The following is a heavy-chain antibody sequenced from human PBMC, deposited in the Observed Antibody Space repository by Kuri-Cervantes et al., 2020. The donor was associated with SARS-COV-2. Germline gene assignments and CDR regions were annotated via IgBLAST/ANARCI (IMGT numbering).Heavy chain of an antibody. CDR2: FNHTGST. D-gene: IGHD2-2*02. V-gene: IGHV4-34*01. Sequence: GSLRLSCAVYGESFSGYYWNWIRQPPGKGLEWIGDFNHTGSTNYNPSLKSRVTISLDTSKNQFSLELSSVTAADTAVYYCARDGYCSSTSCYTGYYYYYYMDVWGKGTTVTVSS. CDR1: GESFSGYY. CDR3: ARDGYCSSTSCYTGYYYYYYMDV. J-gene: IGHJ6*03.